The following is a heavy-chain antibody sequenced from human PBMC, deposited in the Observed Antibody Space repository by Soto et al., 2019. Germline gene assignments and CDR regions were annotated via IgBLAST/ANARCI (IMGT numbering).Heavy chain of an antibody. CDR2: INAGNGNT. D-gene: IGHD1-26*01. V-gene: IGHV1-3*01. Sequence: QVQLVQSGAEVKKPGASVKVSCKASGYTFTIYAMHLVRQAPGQRLEWMGWINAGNGNTKYSQKFQGRVTITRDTSTRTAYMELSSLRSEDTAVYYCARDVGATGDWGQGTLVTVSS. J-gene: IGHJ4*02. CDR3: ARDVGATGD. CDR1: GYTFTIYA.